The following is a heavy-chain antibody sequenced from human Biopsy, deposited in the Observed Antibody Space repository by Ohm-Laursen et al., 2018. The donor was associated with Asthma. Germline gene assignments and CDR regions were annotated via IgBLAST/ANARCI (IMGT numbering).Heavy chain of an antibody. D-gene: IGHD3-22*01. Sequence: SLRLSCTASGFAVSRDYLFWVRQAPGNGLEWVSVLYSGGTSHTADSVRGRFTISRDYSKNTLYLQMHSLRAEDTAVYYCARGDSSNWSHYYFDYWGQGTLVTVSS. J-gene: IGHJ4*02. V-gene: IGHV3-53*01. CDR2: LYSGGTS. CDR3: ARGDSSNWSHYYFDY. CDR1: GFAVSRDY.